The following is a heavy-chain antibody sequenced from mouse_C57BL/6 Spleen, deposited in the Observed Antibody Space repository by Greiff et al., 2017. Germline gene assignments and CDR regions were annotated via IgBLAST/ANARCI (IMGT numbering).Heavy chain of an antibody. Sequence: EVKLMESGGGLVKPGGSLKLSCAASGFTFSDYGMHWVRQAPEKGLEWVAYISSGSSTIYYADTVKGRFTISRDNAKNTLFLQMTSLRSEDTAMYYCARANVDYYAMDYWGQGTSVTVSS. J-gene: IGHJ4*01. CDR2: ISSGSSTI. V-gene: IGHV5-17*01. CDR1: GFTFSDYG. CDR3: ARANVDYYAMDY.